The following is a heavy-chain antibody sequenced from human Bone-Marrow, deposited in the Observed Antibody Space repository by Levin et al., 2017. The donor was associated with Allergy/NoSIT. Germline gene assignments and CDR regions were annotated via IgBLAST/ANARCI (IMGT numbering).Heavy chain of an antibody. CDR1: GFSVSSNC. CDR3: VRQTSSSTTFDY. D-gene: IGHD1-14*01. V-gene: IGHV3-53*01. J-gene: IGHJ4*02. Sequence: GGSLRLSCAASGFSVSSNCMSWVRQAPRKGLEWVSAIYSGGTTYYADSVKGRFTISRDNSKNTVYLEMNSLRAEDTAVYYCVRQTSSSTTFDYWGQGTLVTVSS. CDR2: IYSGGTT.